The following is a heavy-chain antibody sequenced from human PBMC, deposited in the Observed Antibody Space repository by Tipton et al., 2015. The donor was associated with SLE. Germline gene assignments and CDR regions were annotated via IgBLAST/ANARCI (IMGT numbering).Heavy chain of an antibody. CDR3: ARYFYDSSGVCLFDF. V-gene: IGHV4-31*03. Sequence: TLSLTCTVSSGSVSSGAYYWSWIRQHPGKGLEWIGYVFSSGTTYYNPSLKGRLSLSLDTSQNQFPLKLSSVTSADSAVYYCARYFYDSSGVCLFDFWGQGTLVTVSS. D-gene: IGHD3-22*01. J-gene: IGHJ4*02. CDR1: SGSVSSGAYY. CDR2: VFSSGTT.